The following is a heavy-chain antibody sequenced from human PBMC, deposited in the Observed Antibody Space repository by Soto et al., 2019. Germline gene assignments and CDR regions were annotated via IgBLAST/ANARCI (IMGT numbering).Heavy chain of an antibody. CDR2: IYYSGST. CDR3: ARCPYYYDSSGYHGVFDY. Sequence: PSETLSLTCTVSGGSISSYYWSWIRQPPGKGLEWIGYIYYSGSTNYNPSLKSRVTISVDTSKNQFSLKLSSVTAADTAVYYCARCPYYYDSSGYHGVFDYWGQGTLVTVSS. J-gene: IGHJ4*02. CDR1: GGSISSYY. D-gene: IGHD3-22*01. V-gene: IGHV4-59*01.